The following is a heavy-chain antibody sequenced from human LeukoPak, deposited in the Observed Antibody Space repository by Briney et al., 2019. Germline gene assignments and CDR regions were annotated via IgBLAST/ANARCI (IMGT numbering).Heavy chain of an antibody. J-gene: IGHJ6*04. CDR3: ARTNYHGSGSYYSPGGYYGMDV. Sequence: ASVKVSCKASGYTFTSYAMHWVRQAPGQRLEWMGWINAGNGNTKYSQKFQGRVTITRDTSASTAYMELSSLRSEDTAVYYCARTNYHGSGSYYSPGGYYGMDVWGKGTTVTVSS. CDR2: INAGNGNT. V-gene: IGHV1-3*01. D-gene: IGHD3-10*01. CDR1: GYTFTSYA.